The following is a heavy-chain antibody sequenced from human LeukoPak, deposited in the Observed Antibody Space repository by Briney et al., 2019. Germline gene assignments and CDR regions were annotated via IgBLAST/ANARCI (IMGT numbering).Heavy chain of an antibody. CDR3: ARAIRGIAVAATAIDY. D-gene: IGHD6-19*01. CDR2: IKSKTDGGTS. J-gene: IGHJ4*02. Sequence: GGSLRLSCATSGLTFTNAWMSWFRQAPGKGLEWVGRIKSKTDGGTSDYAAPVQGRFTISRDNAKNTLYLQMNSLRAEDTAVYYCARAIRGIAVAATAIDYWGQGTLVTVSS. V-gene: IGHV3-15*05. CDR1: GLTFTNAW.